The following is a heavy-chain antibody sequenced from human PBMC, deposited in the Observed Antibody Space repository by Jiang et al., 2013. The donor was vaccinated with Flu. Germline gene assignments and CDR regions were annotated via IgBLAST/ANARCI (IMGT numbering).Heavy chain of an antibody. J-gene: IGHJ3*02. CDR3: ARSACGGNCYDAFDI. D-gene: IGHD2-21*01. CDR1: GFTFSRHG. CDR2: IWYDGSNK. V-gene: IGHV3-33*01. Sequence: SCAASGFTFSRHGMHWVRQAPGKGLEWVTIIWYDGSNKYYADSVKGRFTISRDNSKNTLYLQMNSLRVEDTAVYYCARSACGGNCYDAFDIWGQGTMVTVSS.